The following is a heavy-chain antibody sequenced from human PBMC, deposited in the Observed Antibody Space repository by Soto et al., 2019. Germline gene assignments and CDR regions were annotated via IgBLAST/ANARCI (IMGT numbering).Heavy chain of an antibody. CDR1: GFTVTSGS. V-gene: IGHV3-48*01. CDR3: ARDLGSSWYPEYFQH. Sequence: VGSLRLSCAASGFTVTSGSMSWVRQAPGKGLEWVSYISSSSSTIYYADSVKGRFTISRDNAKNSLYLQMNSLRAEDTAVYYCARDLGSSWYPEYFQHWGQGTLVTVSS. J-gene: IGHJ1*01. D-gene: IGHD6-13*01. CDR2: ISSSSSTI.